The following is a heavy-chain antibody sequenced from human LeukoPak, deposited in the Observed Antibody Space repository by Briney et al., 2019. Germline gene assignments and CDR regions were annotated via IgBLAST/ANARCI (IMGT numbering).Heavy chain of an antibody. V-gene: IGHV1-69*05. J-gene: IGHJ6*02. CDR3: ARSLSVLAVANYYYYGMDV. D-gene: IGHD6-19*01. CDR2: IIPIFGTA. Sequence: WASVKVSCTASGGTFSSYAISWVRQAPGQGLEWMGGIIPIFGTANYAQKFQGRVTMTRNTSISTAYMELSSLRSEDTAVYYCARSLSVLAVANYYYYGMDVWGQGTTVTVSS. CDR1: GGTFSSYA.